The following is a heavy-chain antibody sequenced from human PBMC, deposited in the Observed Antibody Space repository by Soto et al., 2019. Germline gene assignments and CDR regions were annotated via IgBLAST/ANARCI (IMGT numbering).Heavy chain of an antibody. D-gene: IGHD6-6*01. Sequence: GESLKISCAASGFTFSSYEMNWVRQAPGKGLEWVSYISSSGSTIYYADSVKGRFTISRDNAKNSLYLQMNSLRAEDTAVYYCARALSIAARHDAFYILGQGTMVTVS. V-gene: IGHV3-48*03. CDR2: ISSSGSTI. J-gene: IGHJ3*02. CDR3: ARALSIAARHDAFYI. CDR1: GFTFSSYE.